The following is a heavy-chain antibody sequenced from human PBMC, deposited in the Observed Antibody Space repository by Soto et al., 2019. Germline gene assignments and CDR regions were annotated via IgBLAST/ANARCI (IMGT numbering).Heavy chain of an antibody. CDR3: ARVYSSGWSFYYGTDV. J-gene: IGHJ6*02. D-gene: IGHD6-19*01. CDR1: GGSVSSNSAA. Sequence: SQTLSLTCAISGGSVSSNSAAWNWFRQSPSRGLEWLGRTYYTSKWYNDYAVSVKSRISINPDTSKNQVSLQLNSVTPEDTAVYYCARVYSSGWSFYYGTDVWGQGTTVTVSS. CDR2: TYYTSKWYN. V-gene: IGHV6-1*01.